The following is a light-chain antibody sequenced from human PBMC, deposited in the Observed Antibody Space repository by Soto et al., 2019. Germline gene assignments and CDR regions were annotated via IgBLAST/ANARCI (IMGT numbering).Light chain of an antibody. Sequence: ALTQSPGTLSSSPGERATLSCRASQSVSSNYLAWYQQKPGQAPRLLIYGASSRATGIPDRFSGSGSGIDFTLTIDRLESEDFAVYFCQQYGDLPWTFGQGTKVEN. V-gene: IGKV3-20*01. CDR1: QSVSSNY. CDR2: GAS. CDR3: QQYGDLPWT. J-gene: IGKJ1*01.